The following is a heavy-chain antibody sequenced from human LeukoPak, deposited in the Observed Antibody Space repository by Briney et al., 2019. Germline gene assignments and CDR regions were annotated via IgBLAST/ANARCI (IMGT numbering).Heavy chain of an antibody. Sequence: PGGSLRLSCTASGFTFGDYAMSWVRQAPGKGLEWGANIKKNGSEKYYVDSVKGRFTISRDNAKTSLYLQMNSLRAEDTAVYYCARDLSGVTGYTYGRGIDYWGQGTLVTVSS. V-gene: IGHV3-7*01. J-gene: IGHJ4*02. CDR1: GFTFGDYA. D-gene: IGHD5-18*01. CDR2: IKKNGSEK. CDR3: ARDLSGVTGYTYGRGIDY.